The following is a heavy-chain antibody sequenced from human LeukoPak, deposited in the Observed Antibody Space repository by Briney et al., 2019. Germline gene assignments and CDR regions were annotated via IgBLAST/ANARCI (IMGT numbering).Heavy chain of an antibody. CDR1: GYTFTSYY. CDR3: ARDRGYYDSSGYFGERSIYFDY. Sequence: ASVKVSCKASGYTFTSYYFHWVRQAPGQGLEWMGIINPGGGSTTYAQKFQGRVTMTRDASTSTVYMEPSSLRSEDTAVYYCARDRGYYDSSGYFGERSIYFDYWGQGTLVTVSS. CDR2: INPGGGST. D-gene: IGHD3-22*01. J-gene: IGHJ4*02. V-gene: IGHV1-46*01.